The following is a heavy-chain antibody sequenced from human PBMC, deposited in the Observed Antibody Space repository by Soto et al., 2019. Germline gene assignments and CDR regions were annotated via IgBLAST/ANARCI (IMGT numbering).Heavy chain of an antibody. V-gene: IGHV3-21*01. CDR2: ISSSSSNI. Sequence: EVQLVEYGGGLVQPGGSLRLSCEPPGFHFSNYGMDWVRQAPGKGLEWVSSISSSSSNIYYGDSVKGRFTISRDNAKSSLYLQMNSLRAEDSAMYYCARELDGTSQIDNWGQGTLVTVSS. D-gene: IGHD2-2*01. J-gene: IGHJ4*02. CDR1: GFHFSNYG. CDR3: ARELDGTSQIDN.